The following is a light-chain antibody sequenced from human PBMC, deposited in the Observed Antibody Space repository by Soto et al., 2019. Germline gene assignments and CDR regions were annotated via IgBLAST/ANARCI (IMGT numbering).Light chain of an antibody. V-gene: IGKV1-5*01. CDR3: QQYNNFMYT. CDR2: DAS. CDR1: QSISSW. J-gene: IGKJ5*01. Sequence: EIQMTQSPSTLSASVGDRVTITCRASQSISSWLAWYQQKPGKAPKLLIYDASSLESGVPSRFSGSGSGTEFTLTISSLQPDDFATYYCQQYNNFMYTFGQGTRLEI.